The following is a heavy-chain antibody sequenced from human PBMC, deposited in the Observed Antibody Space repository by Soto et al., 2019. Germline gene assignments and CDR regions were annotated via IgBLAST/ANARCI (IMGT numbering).Heavy chain of an antibody. J-gene: IGHJ3*01. Sequence: SETLCLTCSVFGGSIIKYYWSWIRQTAGKRLEWIGRMYHTGTTYYNPSLKRRLSMSVDTSKNQFSLRLSSVTAADTALYYCARDVGYTGYEQGNPFDLWGQGTMVTVSS. CDR1: GGSIIKYY. CDR3: ARDVGYTGYEQGNPFDL. V-gene: IGHV4-4*07. CDR2: MYHTGTT. D-gene: IGHD5-12*01.